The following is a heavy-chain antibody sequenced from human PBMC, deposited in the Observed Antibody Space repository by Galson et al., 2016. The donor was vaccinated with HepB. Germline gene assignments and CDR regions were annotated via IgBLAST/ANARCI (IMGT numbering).Heavy chain of an antibody. CDR2: IFPGDSDT. D-gene: IGHD1-26*01. V-gene: IGHV5-51*01. CDR1: GYSFTSYW. J-gene: IGHJ4*02. CDR3: ARRANLMGATGY. Sequence: QSGADVKKPGESLKISCKDSGYSFTSYWIDWVRQMPGKGLEWMGIIFPGDSDTRYSPSFQGQVTISVDKSISTAYLQWSSLKASDTAMYYCARRANLMGATGYWGQGTLVTVSS.